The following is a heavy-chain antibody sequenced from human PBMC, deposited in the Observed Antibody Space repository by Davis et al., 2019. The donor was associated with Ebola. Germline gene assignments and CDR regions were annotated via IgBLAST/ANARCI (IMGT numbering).Heavy chain of an antibody. J-gene: IGHJ6*04. D-gene: IGHD5-18*01. CDR2: TYYSSSKWYN. Sequence: LRLSCAISGDTVTSGGWNWSRQSPSRGLEWLGRTYYSSSKWYNDYAVSVKSRITINPDTSKNQFSLQLNSVTPEDTAMYYCARGWLRGGLDVWGEGTTVTVSS. CDR1: GDTVTSGG. CDR3: ARGWLRGGLDV. V-gene: IGHV6-1*01.